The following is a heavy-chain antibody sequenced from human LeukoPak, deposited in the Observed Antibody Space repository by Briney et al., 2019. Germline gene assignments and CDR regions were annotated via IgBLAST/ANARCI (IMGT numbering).Heavy chain of an antibody. V-gene: IGHV3-20*04. J-gene: IGHJ6*03. CDR1: GFTFDDYG. D-gene: IGHD2-2*03. CDR3: ARVGYCSSTSCSRYYYYMDV. CDR2: INWNGGST. Sequence: GGSLRLSCAASGFTFDDYGMSWVRQAPGKGLEWVSGINWNGGSTGYADSVRGRFTISRDNAKNSLYLQMNSLRAEDTALYYCARVGYCSSTSCSRYYYYMDVWGKGTTVTVSS.